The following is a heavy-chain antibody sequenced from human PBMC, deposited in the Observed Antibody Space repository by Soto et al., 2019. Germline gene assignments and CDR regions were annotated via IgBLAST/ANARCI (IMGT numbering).Heavy chain of an antibody. Sequence: EVQLVETGGGLIQPGGSLRLSCAASGFSASATSMSWVRQAPGKGLEWVSVTYADGTTSYADSVKGRFTVSRDNSNNTLCLQMNSLRAEDTAVYYCTRGLGWFDPWGQGTLVTVFS. V-gene: IGHV3-53*02. CDR2: TYADGTT. CDR1: GFSASATS. D-gene: IGHD3-16*01. J-gene: IGHJ5*02. CDR3: TRGLGWFDP.